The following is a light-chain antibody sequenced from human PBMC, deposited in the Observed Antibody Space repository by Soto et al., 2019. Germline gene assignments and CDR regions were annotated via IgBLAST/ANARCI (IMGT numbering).Light chain of an antibody. Sequence: QSALTQAASVSGSPGQSITISCTGTSNDVGRYNLVSWYQHYPGKPPKIIIYEVSRRPSGVSNRFSGSKSDNTASLTISGLQAEDEADYYCCSYAGGITFDVVFGGGTKVTVL. CDR2: EVS. CDR3: CSYAGGITFDVV. V-gene: IGLV2-23*02. CDR1: SNDVGRYNL. J-gene: IGLJ2*01.